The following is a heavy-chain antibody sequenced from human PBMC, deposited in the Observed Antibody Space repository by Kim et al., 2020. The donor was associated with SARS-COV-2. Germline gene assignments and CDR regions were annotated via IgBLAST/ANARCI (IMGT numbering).Heavy chain of an antibody. V-gene: IGHV5-51*01. Sequence: RSSPSFQGQVTISADKSISTAYLQWSSLKASDTAMYYCARRLTTGSFDYWGQGTLVTVSS. D-gene: IGHD4-17*01. J-gene: IGHJ4*02. CDR3: ARRLTTGSFDY.